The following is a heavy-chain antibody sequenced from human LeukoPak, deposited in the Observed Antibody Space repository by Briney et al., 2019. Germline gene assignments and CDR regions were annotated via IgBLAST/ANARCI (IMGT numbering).Heavy chain of an antibody. Sequence: SETLSLTCTVSGGSIRSYYWSWIRQPPGKGLEWIGYLDYSVSTNCNPSLKSRVTISVDTSKNQFSLKLSSVTAADTAVYYCAGVGDTTMASWGQGTLVTVSS. J-gene: IGHJ5*02. V-gene: IGHV4-59*01. CDR1: GGSIRSYY. D-gene: IGHD5-18*01. CDR2: LDYSVST. CDR3: AGVGDTTMAS.